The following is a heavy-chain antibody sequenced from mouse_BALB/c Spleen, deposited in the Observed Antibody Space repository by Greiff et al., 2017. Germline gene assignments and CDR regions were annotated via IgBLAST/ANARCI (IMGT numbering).Heavy chain of an antibody. D-gene: IGHD1-1*01. V-gene: IGHV1S81*02. CDR1: GYTFTSYY. CDR3: TRSLTVVAPFDY. J-gene: IGHJ2*01. Sequence: QVQLKESGAELVKPGASVKLSCKASGYTFTSYYMYWVKQRPGQGLEWIGEINPSNGGTNFNEKFKSKATLTVDKSSSTAYMQLSSLTSEDSAVYYCTRSLTVVAPFDYWGQGTTLTVSS. CDR2: INPSNGGT.